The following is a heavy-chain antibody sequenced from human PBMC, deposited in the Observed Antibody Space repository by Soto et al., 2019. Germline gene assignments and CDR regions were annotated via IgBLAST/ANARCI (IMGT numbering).Heavy chain of an antibody. J-gene: IGHJ6*02. CDR1: GGSISSSSYY. V-gene: IGHV4-39*07. CDR3: ARGGALLLTAGGIDYYDPPGPCGMDV. D-gene: IGHD3-22*01. Sequence: SETLSLTCTVSGGSISSSSYYWGWIRQPPGKGLEWIGSIYHSGSTNYNPSLKSRVTISVDKSKNQFSLKLSSVTAADTAVYYCARGGALLLTAGGIDYYDPPGPCGMDVWGQGTTVTVSS. CDR2: IYHSGST.